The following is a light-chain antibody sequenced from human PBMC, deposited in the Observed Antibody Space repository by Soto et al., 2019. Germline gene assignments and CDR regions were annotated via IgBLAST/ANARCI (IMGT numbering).Light chain of an antibody. Sequence: QSVLTQPPSVSGAPGQRVTISCTGSSSNIGAGFDVHWYQQLPGTAPKLLVYDNYNRPSGVPDRFSGSRSGTSASLAITGLQAEDEADYYCQSSDSSRRVVFGGGTKLTVL. V-gene: IGLV1-40*01. CDR2: DNY. J-gene: IGLJ2*01. CDR3: QSSDSSRRVV. CDR1: SSNIGAGFD.